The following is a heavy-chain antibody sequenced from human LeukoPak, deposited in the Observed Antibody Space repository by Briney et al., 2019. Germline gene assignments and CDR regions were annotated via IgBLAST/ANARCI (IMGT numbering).Heavy chain of an antibody. CDR2: IFYSGST. Sequence: SETLSLTCTVSGGPISDYSWTWIRQPPGKGLEWIGYIFYSGSTNYNPSLKNRVTISVDTSKNQFSLKLSSVTAADTAEYFCARVGTIFYDMDAWGQGTTVTVSS. V-gene: IGHV4-59*01. D-gene: IGHD3-9*01. CDR3: ARVGTIFYDMDA. J-gene: IGHJ6*02. CDR1: GGPISDYS.